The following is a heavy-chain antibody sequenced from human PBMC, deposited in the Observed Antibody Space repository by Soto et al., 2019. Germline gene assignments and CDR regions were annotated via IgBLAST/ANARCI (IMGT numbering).Heavy chain of an antibody. D-gene: IGHD2-8*01. CDR3: ARIDPPLMLAWFDP. J-gene: IGHJ5*02. CDR2: IFYSGST. CDR1: GASISDNY. Sequence: QVQLQESGPGLVKPSETLSPTCTLSGASISDNYWSWIRQPPGKGLEWIGYIFYSGSTNYNPSLESRVTISIDTPKYQFSLRLNSVTAADTAVYYCARIDPPLMLAWFDPWGQGTLVIVSS. V-gene: IGHV4-59*01.